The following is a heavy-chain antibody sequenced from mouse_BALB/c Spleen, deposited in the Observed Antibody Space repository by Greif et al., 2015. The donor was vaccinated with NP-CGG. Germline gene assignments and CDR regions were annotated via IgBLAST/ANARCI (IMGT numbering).Heavy chain of an antibody. V-gene: IGHV1-14*01. CDR1: GYTFTSYV. D-gene: IGHD2-4*01. J-gene: IGHJ4*01. CDR3: ARTYYDYVSYAMDY. CDR2: INPYNDGT. Sequence: EVQLQQSGPELVKPGASVKMSCKASGYTFTSYVMHWVKQKPGQGLEWIGYINPYNDGTKYNEKFKGKATLTSDKSSSSAYMELSSLTSEDSAVYYCARTYYDYVSYAMDYWGQGTSVTVSS.